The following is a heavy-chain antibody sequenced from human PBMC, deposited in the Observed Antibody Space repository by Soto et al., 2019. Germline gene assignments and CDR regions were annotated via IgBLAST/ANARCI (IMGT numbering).Heavy chain of an antibody. J-gene: IGHJ4*02. CDR3: ARESEYCSSTSCKYYFDY. Sequence: EVQLVESGGGLVKPGGSLRLSCAASGFTFSSYTMNWVRQAPGKGLEWVSSISSSSTYIYYADSVKGRFTISRDNAKNSLYLQMNSLRADDTAVYYCARESEYCSSTSCKYYFDYWGQGSLVTVAS. CDR2: ISSSSTYI. V-gene: IGHV3-21*01. CDR1: GFTFSSYT. D-gene: IGHD2-2*01.